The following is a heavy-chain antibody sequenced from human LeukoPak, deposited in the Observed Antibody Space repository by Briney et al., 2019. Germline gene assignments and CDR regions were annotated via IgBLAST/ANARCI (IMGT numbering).Heavy chain of an antibody. CDR3: ARDPTTIFGVVIHPFDF. CDR2: INPSAGTT. J-gene: IGHJ4*02. D-gene: IGHD3-3*01. V-gene: IGHV1-46*01. CDR1: GYTFTTYY. Sequence: VASVKVSCKTSGYTFTTYYIHWLRQAPGQGLEWMGMINPSAGTTSYAQKFQGRVTMTRDTSTSTVYMELRSLRSEDTAVYYCARDPTTIFGVVIHPFDFWGQGTLVTVSS.